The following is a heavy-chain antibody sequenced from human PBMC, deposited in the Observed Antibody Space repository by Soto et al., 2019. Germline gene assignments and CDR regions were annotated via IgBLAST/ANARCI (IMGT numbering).Heavy chain of an antibody. Sequence: EVQLLESGGGLVQPGGSLRLSCAASGFTFSSYAMSWVRQAPGKGLEWVSAISGSGGSTYYADSVKGRFTISRDNSKNTLYLQMNSLRAEDTAVYYCAKNSIVVVISDENDAFDIWGQGTMVTVSS. J-gene: IGHJ3*02. CDR2: ISGSGGST. V-gene: IGHV3-23*01. CDR1: GFTFSSYA. D-gene: IGHD3-22*01. CDR3: AKNSIVVVISDENDAFDI.